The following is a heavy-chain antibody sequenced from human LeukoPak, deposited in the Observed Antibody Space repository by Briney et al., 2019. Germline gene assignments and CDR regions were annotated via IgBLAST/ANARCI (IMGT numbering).Heavy chain of an antibody. Sequence: ASVKVSCKASGYTFTGYYMHWVRQAPGQGLEWMGWINPNSGGTNYAQKFQGRVTMTRDTSISTAYMELSRLRSDDTAVYYCARDKSWLLGTDAFDIWGQGTMVTVSS. V-gene: IGHV1-2*02. J-gene: IGHJ3*02. CDR3: ARDKSWLLGTDAFDI. D-gene: IGHD3-9*01. CDR1: GYTFTGYY. CDR2: INPNSGGT.